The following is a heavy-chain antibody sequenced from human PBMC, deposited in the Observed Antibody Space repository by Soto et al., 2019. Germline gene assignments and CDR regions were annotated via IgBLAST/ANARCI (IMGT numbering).Heavy chain of an antibody. J-gene: IGHJ6*03. CDR2: INHSGST. CDR3: ARGRVVKWVAATGGDYYYYYMDV. V-gene: IGHV4-34*01. D-gene: IGHD2-15*01. CDR1: GGSFSGYY. Sequence: PSETLSLTCAVYGGSFSGYYWSWIRQPPGKGLEWIGEINHSGSTNYNPSLKSRVTISVDTSKNQFSLKLSSVTAADTAVYYCARGRVVKWVAATGGDYYYYYMDVWGKGTTVTVSS.